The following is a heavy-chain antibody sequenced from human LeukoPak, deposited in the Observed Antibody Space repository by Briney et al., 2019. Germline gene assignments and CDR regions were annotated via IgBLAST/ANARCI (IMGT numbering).Heavy chain of an antibody. Sequence: AGGSLALSCAAAGFTFSSYAMSWVRQAPGKAREWVSAISGSGGSTYYADSVKGRFTISRDNSKNTLYLQMNSLRAEDTAVYYCAKDLVPSDTAMAWAFDYWGQGTLVTVSS. V-gene: IGHV3-23*01. J-gene: IGHJ4*02. CDR1: GFTFSSYA. CDR2: ISGSGGST. CDR3: AKDLVPSDTAMAWAFDY. D-gene: IGHD5-18*01.